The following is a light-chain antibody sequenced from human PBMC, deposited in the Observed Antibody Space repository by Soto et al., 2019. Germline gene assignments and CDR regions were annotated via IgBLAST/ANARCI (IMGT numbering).Light chain of an antibody. CDR1: SGSIANND. Sequence: FMLTQPHSVSESPGKTVTISCTRSSGSIANNDVQWYQQRPGSAPTTVIYENNQRPSGGPARFSGSTDGSSNSASITISGLQTDDAADYYCQSYDSSTVVFGEGTKVTVL. V-gene: IGLV6-57*03. J-gene: IGLJ2*01. CDR2: ENN. CDR3: QSYDSSTVV.